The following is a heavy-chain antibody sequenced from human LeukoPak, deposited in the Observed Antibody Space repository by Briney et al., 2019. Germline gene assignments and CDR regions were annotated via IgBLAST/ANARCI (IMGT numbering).Heavy chain of an antibody. D-gene: IGHD1-14*01. Sequence: PSETLSLTCAVYGGSFSGYYWSWIRQPPGKGLEWIGEINHSGSTNHNPSLKSRVTISVDTSKNQFSLKLSSVTAADTAVYYCARGAEWTRAIYYFDYWGQGTLVTVSS. V-gene: IGHV4-34*01. CDR3: ARGAEWTRAIYYFDY. CDR1: GGSFSGYY. J-gene: IGHJ4*02. CDR2: INHSGST.